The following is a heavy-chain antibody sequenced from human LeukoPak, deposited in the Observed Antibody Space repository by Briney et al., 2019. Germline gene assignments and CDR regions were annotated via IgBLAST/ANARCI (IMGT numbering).Heavy chain of an antibody. CDR3: TRVPTRGSGNDY. J-gene: IGHJ4*02. CDR2: IRSEADNYAT. V-gene: IGHV3-73*01. D-gene: IGHD3-10*01. Sequence: PGGSLRLSCAASGFTFSGSAIHWVRQASGKGLEWVGRIRSEADNYATGYAASVKGRFTLSRDDSKNTAYLQMNRLKTEDTAVYYCTRVPTRGSGNDYWGQGTQVTVSP. CDR1: GFTFSGSA.